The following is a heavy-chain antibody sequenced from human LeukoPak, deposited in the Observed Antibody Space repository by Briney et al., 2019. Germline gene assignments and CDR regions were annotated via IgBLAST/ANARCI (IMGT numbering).Heavy chain of an antibody. CDR2: ISSSSSYI. V-gene: IGHV3-21*01. CDR1: GFTFSSYA. CDR3: ARAPPCGGDCYSPFYYFDY. J-gene: IGHJ4*02. D-gene: IGHD2-21*02. Sequence: GGSLRLSCAASGFTFSSYAMNWVRQAPGKGLEWVSSISSSSSYIYYADSVKGRFTISRDNAKNSLYLQMNSLRAEDTAVYYCARAPPCGGDCYSPFYYFDYWGQGTLVTVSS.